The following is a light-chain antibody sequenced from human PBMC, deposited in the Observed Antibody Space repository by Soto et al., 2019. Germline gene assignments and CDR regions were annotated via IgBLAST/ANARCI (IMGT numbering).Light chain of an antibody. CDR3: QQFSSYPLT. V-gene: IGKV3-20*01. CDR2: DAS. J-gene: IGKJ4*01. CDR1: QPVGNNY. Sequence: SPGTLSLSPGEGATLSYRASQPVGNNYLAWYQQKPGQAPRLLIYDASSRATGIPDRFSGGGSGTEFTLTISRLQPEDFAVYYCQQFSSYPLTFGGGTKVDIK.